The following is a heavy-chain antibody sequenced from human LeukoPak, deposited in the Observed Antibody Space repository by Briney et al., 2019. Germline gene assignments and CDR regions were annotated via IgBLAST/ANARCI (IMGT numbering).Heavy chain of an antibody. J-gene: IGHJ1*01. CDR1: GLTFSTYS. CDR2: ISSSSSYI. Sequence: PGGSLRLSCAASGLTFSTYSMNWVRQAPGKGLEWVSSISSSSSYIYYADSVRGRFTISRDNAKNSLYLQMNSLRAEDTAVYYCARAGEHYYDATAISSTSQHWGQGTLVTVSS. CDR3: ARAGEHYYDATAISSTSQH. D-gene: IGHD3-22*01. V-gene: IGHV3-21*01.